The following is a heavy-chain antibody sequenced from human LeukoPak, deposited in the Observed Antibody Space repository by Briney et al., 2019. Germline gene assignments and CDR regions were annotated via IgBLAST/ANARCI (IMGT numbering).Heavy chain of an antibody. CDR1: GASISSGDYY. Sequence: PSETLSLTCTVSGASISSGDYYWYWIRQPAGKGLEWIGRIYTSGSTNYNPSLKSRVTISVDTSKNQFSLELNSVTAADTAVYYCASAIAIPAWAFGLWGQGTVVTVSS. V-gene: IGHV4-61*02. CDR2: IYTSGST. J-gene: IGHJ3*01. D-gene: IGHD6-13*01. CDR3: ASAIAIPAWAFGL.